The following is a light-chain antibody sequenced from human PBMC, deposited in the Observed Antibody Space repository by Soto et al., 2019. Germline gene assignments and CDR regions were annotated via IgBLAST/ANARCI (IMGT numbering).Light chain of an antibody. CDR1: QNIGNY. CDR2: AAS. V-gene: IGKV1-39*01. Sequence: DIQMTQSPSSLSASVRDRVTITCRASQNIGNYLNWYQQKVGAAPKLLIFAASRLQSGVPSRFSGTGSGTDFTLTSSSLHPEESATYFCQQSIRDTLTFGGGTKVDLK. J-gene: IGKJ4*01. CDR3: QQSIRDTLT.